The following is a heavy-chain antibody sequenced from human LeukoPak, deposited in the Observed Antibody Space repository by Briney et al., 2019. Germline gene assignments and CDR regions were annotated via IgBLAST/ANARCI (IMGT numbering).Heavy chain of an antibody. CDR1: GGSISSSSYY. CDR2: IYACGST. Sequence: SETLSLTCTVSGGSISSSSYYWSWVRQPAGKGLEWIGRIYACGSTNYNPSLMSRVTISLDTSKNQLSLKLTSVTAADTAVYYCASSEYSSSSPDYWGQGTLVTVSS. CDR3: ASSEYSSSSPDY. D-gene: IGHD6-6*01. V-gene: IGHV4-61*02. J-gene: IGHJ4*02.